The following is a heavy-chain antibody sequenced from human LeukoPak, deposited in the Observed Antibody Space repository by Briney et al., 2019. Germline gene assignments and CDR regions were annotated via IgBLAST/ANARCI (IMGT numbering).Heavy chain of an antibody. CDR2: IYSGGST. Sequence: GGSLRLSCAASGFTVSSNYMSWVRQAPGKGPEWVSVIYSGGSTYYADSVKGRFTISRDNSKNTLYLQMNSLRAEDTAVYYCARFGYSSSWSYFDYWGQGTQVTVSS. V-gene: IGHV3-53*01. J-gene: IGHJ4*02. CDR1: GFTVSSNY. D-gene: IGHD6-13*01. CDR3: ARFGYSSSWSYFDY.